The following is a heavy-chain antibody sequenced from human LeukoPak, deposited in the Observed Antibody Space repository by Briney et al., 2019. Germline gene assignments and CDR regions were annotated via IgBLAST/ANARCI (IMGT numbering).Heavy chain of an antibody. D-gene: IGHD3-22*01. V-gene: IGHV3-23*01. Sequence: TGGPLRLSCTASGFAFSSYAMSWVRQAPGVGLEWVSAIDGGGGRTWHADSVRGRFTISRDNSKNTLFMQMNSLRAEDTAVYYCAKDFYDSSGSRYDYWGQGTLVTVSS. CDR3: AKDFYDSSGSRYDY. J-gene: IGHJ4*02. CDR2: IDGGGGRT. CDR1: GFAFSSYA.